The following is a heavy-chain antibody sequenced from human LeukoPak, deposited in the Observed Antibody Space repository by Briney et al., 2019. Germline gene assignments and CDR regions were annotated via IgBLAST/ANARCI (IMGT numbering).Heavy chain of an antibody. CDR3: ARDVGASNFDS. D-gene: IGHD1-26*01. CDR2: IYTTGTT. V-gene: IGHV4-61*02. Sequence: SETLSLTCTVSGGSISSGGYYWSWIRQHPGKGLEWIGRIYTTGTTNYNPSLKGRVTVSVDTSKNQFFLKLRSVTAADTAVYYCARDVGASNFDSWGQGVQVTVSS. CDR1: GGSISSGGYY. J-gene: IGHJ4*02.